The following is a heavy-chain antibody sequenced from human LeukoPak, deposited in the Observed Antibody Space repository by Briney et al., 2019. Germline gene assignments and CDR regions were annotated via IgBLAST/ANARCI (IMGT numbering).Heavy chain of an antibody. CDR2: INHSGST. J-gene: IGHJ5*02. D-gene: IGHD6-6*01. Sequence: SETLSLTFAVYGGSFSGYYWSWIRQPPGKGLEWIGEINHSGSTNYNPSLKSRVTISVDTSKNQFSLKLSSVTAADTAVYYCASPEYSSSSWGQGTLVTVSS. CDR1: GGSFSGYY. V-gene: IGHV4-34*01. CDR3: ASPEYSSSS.